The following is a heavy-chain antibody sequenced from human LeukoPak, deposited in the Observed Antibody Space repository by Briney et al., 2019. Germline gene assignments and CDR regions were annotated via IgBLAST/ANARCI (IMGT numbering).Heavy chain of an antibody. CDR2: VSYDGSIK. Sequence: PGGSLRLSCAASGFAFSGYGMHWVRQAPGKGREWVAVVSYDGSIKYYADSVKGRFTISRDNSKNTLYLQMNSLRAEDTAVYYCAIPTIVGATAFDFWGQGTLVTASS. CDR3: AIPTIVGATAFDF. J-gene: IGHJ4*02. D-gene: IGHD1-26*01. V-gene: IGHV3-30*03. CDR1: GFAFSGYG.